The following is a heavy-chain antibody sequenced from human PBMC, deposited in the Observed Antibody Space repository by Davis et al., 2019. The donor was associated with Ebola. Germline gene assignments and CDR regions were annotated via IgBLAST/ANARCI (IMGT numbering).Heavy chain of an antibody. CDR1: GDSVSSNSGA. Sequence: PSETLSLTCDISGDSVSSNSGAWNWIRQSPSSGLEWLGRTYYSSKWYKDYAVSVKSRITINLDTSKNQFSLQLNSVTPEDTALYYCARGWLRGGMDVWGEGTTVTV. D-gene: IGHD5-18*01. V-gene: IGHV6-1*01. J-gene: IGHJ6*03. CDR3: ARGWLRGGMDV. CDR2: TYYSSKWYK.